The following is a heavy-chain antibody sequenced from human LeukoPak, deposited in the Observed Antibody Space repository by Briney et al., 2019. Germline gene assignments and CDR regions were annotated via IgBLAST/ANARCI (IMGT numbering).Heavy chain of an antibody. Sequence: SVKVSCKASGGTFSSYAISWVRQAPGQGLEWMGGIIPIFGTANYAQKFQGRVTITADEFTSTAYMELSSLRSEDTAVYYCAREIFYGSGSYGYWGQGTLVTVSS. V-gene: IGHV1-69*13. D-gene: IGHD3-10*01. CDR2: IIPIFGTA. J-gene: IGHJ4*02. CDR3: AREIFYGSGSYGY. CDR1: GGTFSSYA.